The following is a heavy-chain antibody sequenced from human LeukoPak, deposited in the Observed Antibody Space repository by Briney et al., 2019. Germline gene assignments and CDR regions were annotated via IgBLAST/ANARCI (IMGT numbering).Heavy chain of an antibody. Sequence: PSETRSPTCPVSGRSISSSSYYWGWLRENPGNGLEWIGSIYYSGSTYYNPSLKSRVTISVDTSKNQFSLKLSSVTAADTAVYYCARRCIAAAGTGIDYWGQGTLVTVSS. CDR1: GRSISSSSYY. CDR2: IYYSGST. J-gene: IGHJ4*02. CDR3: ARRCIAAAGTGIDY. D-gene: IGHD6-13*01. V-gene: IGHV4-39*01.